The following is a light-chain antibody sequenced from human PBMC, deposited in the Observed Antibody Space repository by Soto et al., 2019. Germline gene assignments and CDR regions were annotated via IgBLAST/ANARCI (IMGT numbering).Light chain of an antibody. Sequence: QSALTQPASVSGSPGQSITISCTGTGSDIGAYKYVSWYQQHSDKAPKLMIYDVSDRPSGVSTRFSGSKSGNTASLAISGLQAEDEADYYCSSYASGNTWVFGGGTKLTVL. CDR2: DVS. CDR3: SSYASGNTWV. CDR1: GSDIGAYKY. V-gene: IGLV2-14*03. J-gene: IGLJ2*01.